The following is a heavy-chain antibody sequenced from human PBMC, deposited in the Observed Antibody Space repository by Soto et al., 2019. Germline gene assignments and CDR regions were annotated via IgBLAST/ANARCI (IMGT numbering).Heavy chain of an antibody. V-gene: IGHV1-69*06. D-gene: IGHD5-12*01. J-gene: IGHJ6*02. CDR2: IIPIFGTA. CDR1: GATFGSFA. CDR3: ARWALRWLQPYYYYGMDV. Sequence: SVKASSKAPGATFGSFALSWVQQAPGQGLEWMGGIIPIFGTANYAQKFQGRVTITADKSTSTAYMELSSLRSEDTAVYYCARWALRWLQPYYYYGMDVWGQGTTVTVSS.